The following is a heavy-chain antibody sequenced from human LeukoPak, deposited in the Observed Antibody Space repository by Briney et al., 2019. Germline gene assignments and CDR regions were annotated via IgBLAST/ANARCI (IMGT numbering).Heavy chain of an antibody. CDR2: IKSKTDGGTT. V-gene: IGHV3-15*01. D-gene: IGHD6-13*01. J-gene: IGHJ5*02. Sequence: PGGSLRLSCAASGFTFSNAWMTWVRQAPGKGLEWVGRIKSKTDGGTTDYAAPVKGRFTISRDDSKNTLYLQMNSLKTEDTAVYYCTTRGIAAAGTIDPWGQGTLVTVSS. CDR1: GFTFSNAW. CDR3: TTRGIAAAGTIDP.